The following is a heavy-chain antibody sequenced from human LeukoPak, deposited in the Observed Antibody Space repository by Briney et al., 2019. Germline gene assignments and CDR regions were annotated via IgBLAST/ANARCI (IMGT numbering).Heavy chain of an antibody. D-gene: IGHD3-10*01. V-gene: IGHV1-8*02. J-gene: IGHJ5*02. CDR3: ARVPRRGDRFDP. CDR1: GYTFTSYY. Sequence: ASVKVSCKASGYTFTSYYMHWVRQAPGQGLDWMGWMNPSSGSTGYAQKFQGRVTMTRNTSISTAYMELSSLRTEDTAVYYCARVPRRGDRFDPWGQGTLVTVSS. CDR2: MNPSSGST.